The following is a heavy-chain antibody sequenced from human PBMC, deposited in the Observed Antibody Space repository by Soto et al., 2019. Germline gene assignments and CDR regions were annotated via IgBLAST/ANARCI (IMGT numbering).Heavy chain of an antibody. CDR2: INSDGTTT. Sequence: EVQLVESGGGLVPPGGSLRLSCAVSGFTFSSYWMHWVRQVPGKGLEWVSRINSDGTTTSYMDSVNGRFTISRDNAKNTLYLQMNSLRVEDKAVYFCARDNNRWDYFDYWGQGTLVTVSS. CDR1: GFTFSSYW. J-gene: IGHJ4*02. CDR3: ARDNNRWDYFDY. V-gene: IGHV3-74*01. D-gene: IGHD1-1*01.